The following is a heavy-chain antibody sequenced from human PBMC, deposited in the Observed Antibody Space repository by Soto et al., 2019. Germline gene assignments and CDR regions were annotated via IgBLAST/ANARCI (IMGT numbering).Heavy chain of an antibody. V-gene: IGHV1-2*04. CDR2: INPNSGGT. CDR3: ARDPGLRYFDWHRETSYYYYGMDV. J-gene: IGHJ6*04. CDR1: GYTFTGYY. Sequence: ASVKVSCKTSGYTFTGYYMHWVRQAPGQGLEWMGWINPNSGGTNYAQKFQGWVTMTRDTSISTAYMELSRRRSDATAVYYCARDPGLRYFDWHRETSYYYYGMDVWGEGTTVTVSS. D-gene: IGHD3-9*01.